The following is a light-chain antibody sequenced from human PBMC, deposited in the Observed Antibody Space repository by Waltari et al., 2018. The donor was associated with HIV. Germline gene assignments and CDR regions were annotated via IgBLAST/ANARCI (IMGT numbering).Light chain of an antibody. J-gene: IGLJ1*01. CDR2: YNS. V-gene: IGLV3-21*04. Sequence: SYVLSQPPSVSVAPGKTASVTCGGANIGAKRFHWYQQRPGQAPLLIIFYNSDRPSGISERFSGSNSVGAATLTITRVEAGDEADYYCQVWDPLSDHPVFGTGTKVTVL. CDR1: NIGAKR. CDR3: QVWDPLSDHPV.